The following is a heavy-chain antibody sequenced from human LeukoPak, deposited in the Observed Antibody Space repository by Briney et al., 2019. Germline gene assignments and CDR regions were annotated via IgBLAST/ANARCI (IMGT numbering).Heavy chain of an antibody. Sequence: GGSLRLSCAASGFTFSSYWMSWVRQAPGKGLEWVANIKQDGSEKYYVDSVKGRFTISRDNAKNSLYLQMNSLRAEDTAVYYCARNERFLEWSSRALPYYYYYMDVWGKGTTVTVSS. CDR1: GFTFSSYW. CDR2: IKQDGSEK. V-gene: IGHV3-7*01. D-gene: IGHD3-3*01. CDR3: ARNERFLEWSSRALPYYYYYMDV. J-gene: IGHJ6*03.